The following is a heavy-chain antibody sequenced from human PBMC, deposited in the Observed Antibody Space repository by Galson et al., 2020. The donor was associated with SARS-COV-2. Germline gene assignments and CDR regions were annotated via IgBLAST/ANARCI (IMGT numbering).Heavy chain of an antibody. J-gene: IGHJ4*02. CDR1: GFTFENHA. CDR2: IFYDGSNK. D-gene: IGHD6-19*01. Sequence: GESLKISCAASGFTFENHAMHWVRQAPGKGLEWVAQIFYDGSNKYYLESVKGRFTISRYNSENTVSLQMDNLRAEDTAVYFCARDGQLSSGWAFDYWGQGTLVTVSS. CDR3: ARDGQLSSGWAFDY. V-gene: IGHV3-33*01.